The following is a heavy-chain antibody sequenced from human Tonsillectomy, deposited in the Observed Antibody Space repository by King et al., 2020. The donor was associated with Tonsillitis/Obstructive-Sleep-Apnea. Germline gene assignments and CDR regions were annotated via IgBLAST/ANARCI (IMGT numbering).Heavy chain of an antibody. CDR1: GFTFSSYW. CDR2: IKQDGSEK. Sequence: VQLVESGGGLVQPGGSLRLSCAASGFTFSSYWMTWVRQAPGKGLEWGANIKQDGSEKYYVDSVKGRFTISRDNAKNSLSLQMNSLRGEDTAVYYCARDWDGDYAYWYFDLWGRGTLVTVSS. J-gene: IGHJ2*01. D-gene: IGHD4-17*01. CDR3: ARDWDGDYAYWYFDL. V-gene: IGHV3-7*04.